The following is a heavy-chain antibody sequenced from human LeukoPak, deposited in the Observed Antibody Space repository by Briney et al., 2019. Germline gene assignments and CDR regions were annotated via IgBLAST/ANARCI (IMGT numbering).Heavy chain of an antibody. CDR3: ARDLGDSSGYYLYYFDY. V-gene: IGHV3-74*01. CDR2: INSDGSST. Sequence: PGGSLRLSCAASGFXFSSYWIHWVRQAPGKGLVWVSRINSDGSSTSYADSVKGRFTISRDNAKNTLYLQMNSLRAEDTAVYYCARDLGDSSGYYLYYFDYWGQGTLVTVSS. CDR1: GFXFSSYW. J-gene: IGHJ4*02. D-gene: IGHD3-22*01.